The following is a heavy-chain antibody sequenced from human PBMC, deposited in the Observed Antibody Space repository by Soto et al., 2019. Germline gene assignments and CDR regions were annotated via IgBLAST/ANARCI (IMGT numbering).Heavy chain of an antibody. J-gene: IGHJ4*02. D-gene: IGHD6-19*01. CDR1: GFTFSSYA. Sequence: TGGSLRLSCAASGFTFSSYAMSWVRQAPGKGLERVSAISGSGGSTYYADSVKGRFTISRDDSKNTLYLQMNSLRAEDTAVYYCAKDRRSSGWSSLNYFDYWGQGTLVTVSS. V-gene: IGHV3-23*01. CDR3: AKDRRSSGWSSLNYFDY. CDR2: ISGSGGST.